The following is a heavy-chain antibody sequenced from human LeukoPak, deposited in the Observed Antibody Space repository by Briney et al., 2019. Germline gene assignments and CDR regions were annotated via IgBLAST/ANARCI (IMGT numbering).Heavy chain of an antibody. CDR1: GYTFTGYY. CDR2: INAGNGET. D-gene: IGHD6-19*01. V-gene: IGHV1-3*01. CDR3: ARNLVGKTDFDY. Sequence: ASVKVSCKVSGYTFTGYYMHWVRQAPGQRLEWMGWINAGNGETIYSERFRGRVTITSDTSATTAYMELSSLRSEDTAVYHCARNLVGKTDFDYWGQGTLVTVSS. J-gene: IGHJ4*02.